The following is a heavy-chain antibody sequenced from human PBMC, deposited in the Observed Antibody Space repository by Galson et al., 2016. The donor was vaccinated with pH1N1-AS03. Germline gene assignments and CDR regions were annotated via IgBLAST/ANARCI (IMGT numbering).Heavy chain of an antibody. D-gene: IGHD6-19*01. Sequence: SLRLSCAASGFPFSGYSMNWVRQAPGKGLEWVSFISTTSSSIYYAESVKGRFTISRDNAKNSLFMHMNSLRDEDTAVYYCARDGPPQGISVAGSFDFWGQGTLVTVSS. CDR1: GFPFSGYS. V-gene: IGHV3-21*01. CDR3: ARDGPPQGISVAGSFDF. J-gene: IGHJ4*02. CDR2: ISTTSSSI.